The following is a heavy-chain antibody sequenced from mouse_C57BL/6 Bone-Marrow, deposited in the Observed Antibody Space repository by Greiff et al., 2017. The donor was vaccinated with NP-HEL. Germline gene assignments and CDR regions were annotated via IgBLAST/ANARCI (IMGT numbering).Heavy chain of an antibody. V-gene: IGHV1-55*01. CDR2: IYPGSGST. Sequence: QVQLQQPGAELVKPGASVKMSCKASGYTFTSYWITWVKQRPGQGLEWIGDIYPGSGSTNYNEKFKSKATLTVDTSSSPAYMKLRSPTSADSAVYYFARRGGYDGSSYVWYFDVWGTGTTVTVSS. CDR1: GYTFTSYW. CDR3: ARRGGYDGSSYVWYFDV. D-gene: IGHD1-1*01. J-gene: IGHJ1*03.